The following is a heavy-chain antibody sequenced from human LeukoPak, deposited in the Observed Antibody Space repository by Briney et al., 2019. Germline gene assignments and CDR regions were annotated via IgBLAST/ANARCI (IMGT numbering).Heavy chain of an antibody. D-gene: IGHD3-10*01. CDR3: ARDQNYGSGSYSSYYYYYMDV. Sequence: SETLSLTCTVSGGSISTGSYYWSWIRQPAGKGLEWIGRIFTSGSTNYNPSLKSRVTVSVDTSKNQFSLKLTSVTAADTAVYYCARDQNYGSGSYSSYYYYYMDVWGKGTTVTVSS. V-gene: IGHV4-61*02. J-gene: IGHJ6*03. CDR2: IFTSGST. CDR1: GGSISTGSYY.